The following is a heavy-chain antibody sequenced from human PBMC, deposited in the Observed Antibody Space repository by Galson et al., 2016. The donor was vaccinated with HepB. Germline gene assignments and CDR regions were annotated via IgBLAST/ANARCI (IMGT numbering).Heavy chain of an antibody. J-gene: IGHJ4*02. Sequence: SLRLSCAASGFTFSSSGIHWVRQAPGKGLEWVAGISYDGSHQYYADSVKGRFTISRDNSKNTLYLQMNSLRAEDTAADYCAKDRYDSSGYLFDYWGQGSLVTVSS. D-gene: IGHD3-22*01. CDR3: AKDRYDSSGYLFDY. CDR2: ISYDGSHQ. V-gene: IGHV3-30*18. CDR1: GFTFSSSG.